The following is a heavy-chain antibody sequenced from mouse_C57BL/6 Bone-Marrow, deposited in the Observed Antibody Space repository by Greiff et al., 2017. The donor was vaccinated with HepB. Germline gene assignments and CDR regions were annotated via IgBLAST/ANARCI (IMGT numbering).Heavy chain of an antibody. J-gene: IGHJ2*01. D-gene: IGHD1-1*01. Sequence: LQESGPGLVQPSQRLSITCTVSGFSFTSYGVHWVRQSPGKGLEWLGVIWSGGSTDYNAAFISRLTISKDNSKSQVFFKMNSLQADDTAIYYCASLFITTVVAPFDYWGQGTTLTVSS. CDR3: ASLFITTVVAPFDY. CDR1: GFSFTSYG. V-gene: IGHV2-2*01. CDR2: IWSGGST.